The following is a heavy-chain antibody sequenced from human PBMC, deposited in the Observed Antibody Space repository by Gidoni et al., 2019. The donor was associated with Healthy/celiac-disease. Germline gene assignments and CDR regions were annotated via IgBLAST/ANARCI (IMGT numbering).Heavy chain of an antibody. J-gene: IGHJ4*02. D-gene: IGHD5-18*01. CDR2: ISSSSTYI. V-gene: IGHV3-21*01. CDR3: TTVGDTAMVGIDY. Sequence: LEWVSSISSSSTYIYYADSVKGRFTISRDNAKNSLYLQMNSLRAEDTAVYYCTTVGDTAMVGIDYWGQGTLVTVSS.